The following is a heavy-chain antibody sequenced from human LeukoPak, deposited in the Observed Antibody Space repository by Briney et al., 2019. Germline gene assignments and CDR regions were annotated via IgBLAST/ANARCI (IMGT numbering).Heavy chain of an antibody. CDR2: IYYSGST. V-gene: IGHV4-39*07. D-gene: IGHD6-6*01. CDR3: ARISVPTYYYYYMDV. Sequence: SETLSLTCTVSGGSISSSSYYWGWIRQPPGKGLEWIGSIYYSGSTYYNPSLKSRVTISVDTSKNQFSLKLSSVTAADTAVYYCARISVPTYYYYYMDVWGKGTTVTVSS. CDR1: GGSISSSSYY. J-gene: IGHJ6*03.